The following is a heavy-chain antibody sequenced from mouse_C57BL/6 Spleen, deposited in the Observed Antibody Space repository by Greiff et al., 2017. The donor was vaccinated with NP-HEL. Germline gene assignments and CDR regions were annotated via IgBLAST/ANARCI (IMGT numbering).Heavy chain of an antibody. Sequence: EVQLVESGPELVKPGASVKIPCTASGYTFTDYNMDWVKQSHGKSLEWIGDINPNNGGTIYNQKFKGKATLTVDKSSSTAYMELRSLTSEDTAVYYCARGGAYWGQGTLVTVSA. J-gene: IGHJ3*01. V-gene: IGHV1-18*01. CDR2: INPNNGGT. CDR1: GYTFTDYN. CDR3: ARGGAY.